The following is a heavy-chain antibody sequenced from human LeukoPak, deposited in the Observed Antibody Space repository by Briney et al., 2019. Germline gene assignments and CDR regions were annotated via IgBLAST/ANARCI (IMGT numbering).Heavy chain of an antibody. D-gene: IGHD6-25*01. Sequence: GGSLRLSCAASGFTFSSYGINWVRQAPGKGLEWVSYISSSSSTIYYADSVKGRFTISRDNAKNSLYLQMNSLRDEDTAVYYCARETWYSGGYHLDYWGQGTLVTVSS. CDR1: GFTFSSYG. J-gene: IGHJ4*02. V-gene: IGHV3-48*02. CDR2: ISSSSSTI. CDR3: ARETWYSGGYHLDY.